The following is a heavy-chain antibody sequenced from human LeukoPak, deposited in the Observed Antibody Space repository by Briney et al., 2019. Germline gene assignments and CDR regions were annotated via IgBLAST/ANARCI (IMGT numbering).Heavy chain of an antibody. Sequence: KSSETLSLTCAVYGGSFSGYYWSWIRQPPGKGLEWIGEINHSGSTNYNPSLKSRVTISVDTSKNQFSLKLSSVTAADTAVYYCARDPNQKTYYYDSSSSGGDYWGQGTLVTVSS. CDR1: GGSFSGYY. V-gene: IGHV4-34*01. J-gene: IGHJ4*02. CDR2: INHSGST. D-gene: IGHD3-22*01. CDR3: ARDPNQKTYYYDSSSSGGDY.